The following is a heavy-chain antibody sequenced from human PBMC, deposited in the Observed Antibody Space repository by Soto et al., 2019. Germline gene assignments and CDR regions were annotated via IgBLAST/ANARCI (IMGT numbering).Heavy chain of an antibody. D-gene: IGHD3-16*01. CDR1: GYTLTELS. J-gene: IGHJ4*02. CDR3: ATVKLVGGEYYFDY. CDR2: FDPEDGET. V-gene: IGHV1-24*01. Sequence: ASVKVSCKVSGYTLTELSMHWVRQAPGKGLEWMGGFDPEDGETIYAQKFQGRVTMTEDTSTDTAYMELSSLRSEDTAVYYCATVKLVGGEYYFDYWGQGTLVTVSS.